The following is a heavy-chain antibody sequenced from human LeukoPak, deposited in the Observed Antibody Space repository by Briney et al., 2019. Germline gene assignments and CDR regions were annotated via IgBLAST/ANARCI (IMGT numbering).Heavy chain of an antibody. Sequence: PSETLSLTCTVSGGSISSGGYYWSWIRQHPGKGLEWIGYIYYTGRTYYNPSLKSRVAISVDTSKNQFSLKLSSVTAADTAVYYCARDRSDAVVGPTTNWFDPWGQGTLVIVSS. V-gene: IGHV4-31*03. J-gene: IGHJ5*02. CDR3: ARDRSDAVVGPTTNWFDP. CDR2: IYYTGRT. CDR1: GGSISSGGYY. D-gene: IGHD1-26*01.